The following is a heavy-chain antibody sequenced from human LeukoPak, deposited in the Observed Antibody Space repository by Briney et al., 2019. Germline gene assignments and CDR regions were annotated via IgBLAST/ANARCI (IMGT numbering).Heavy chain of an antibody. J-gene: IGHJ6*03. CDR2: INPSGGST. V-gene: IGHV1-46*01. CDR3: ARDELVVVSAHYYYYMDV. D-gene: IGHD3-22*01. Sequence: ASVKVSCKASGYTFTSYYMHWLRQAPGQGLEWMGIINPSGGSTSYAQKFQGRVTMTRDMSTSTVYMELSSLRSEDTAVYYCARDELVVVSAHYYYYMDVWGKGTTVTVSS. CDR1: GYTFTSYY.